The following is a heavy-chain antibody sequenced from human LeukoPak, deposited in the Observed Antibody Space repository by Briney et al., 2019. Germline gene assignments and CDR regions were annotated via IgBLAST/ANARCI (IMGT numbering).Heavy chain of an antibody. Sequence: LETLSLTCTVSGGSISSYYWSWIRQPPGKGLEWIGYIYYSGSTNYNPSLKSRVTISVDTSKNQFPLKLSSVTAADTAVYYCAGSGDTIAVANNFDYWAREPWSPSPQ. CDR1: GGSISSYY. J-gene: IGHJ4*02. V-gene: IGHV4-59*01. CDR2: IYYSGST. CDR3: AGSGDTIAVANNFDY. D-gene: IGHD6-19*01.